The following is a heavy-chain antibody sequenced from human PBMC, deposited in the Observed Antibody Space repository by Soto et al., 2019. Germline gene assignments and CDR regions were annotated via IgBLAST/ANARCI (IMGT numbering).Heavy chain of an antibody. Sequence: VTVSGLASRCTFSSYALSWVRQATGQGRAWMGGVIPIFRTANYAQKFQGRVTITPDQSTSTAYMELTSLRSAATAVYYCARHRHLYPIWGQGTMVTV. V-gene: IGHV1-69*13. CDR3: ARHRHLYPI. D-gene: IGHD3-16*02. CDR2: VIPIFRTA. J-gene: IGHJ3*02. CDR1: RCTFSSYA.